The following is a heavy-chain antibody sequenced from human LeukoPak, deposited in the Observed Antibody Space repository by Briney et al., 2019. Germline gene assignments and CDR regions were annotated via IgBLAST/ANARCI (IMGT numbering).Heavy chain of an antibody. CDR2: IIPIFGVA. V-gene: IGHV1-69*04. D-gene: IGHD3-22*01. CDR3: ARAPLNYYDSSGYYDNWFDP. Sequence: SVKVSCKASGGTFGSYAISWVRQAPGQGLEWMGRIIPIFGVANYAQKFQGRVTITADKSTSTAYMELSSLRSEDTAVYYCARAPLNYYDSSGYYDNWFDPWGQGTLVTVSS. J-gene: IGHJ5*02. CDR1: GGTFGSYA.